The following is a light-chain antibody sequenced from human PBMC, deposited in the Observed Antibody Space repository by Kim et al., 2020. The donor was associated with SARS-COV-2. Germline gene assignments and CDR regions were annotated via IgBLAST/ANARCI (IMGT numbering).Light chain of an antibody. CDR1: NIGSKS. CDR3: QVWDSSSDHRV. V-gene: IGLV3-21*04. CDR2: YDS. J-gene: IGLJ3*02. Sequence: APGKTARITCGGDNIGSKSVLWYQKRPGQAPVLVIYYDSDRPSGIPERFSGSNSGNTATLTISRVEAEDEADYYCQVWDSSSDHRVFGGGTKLTVL.